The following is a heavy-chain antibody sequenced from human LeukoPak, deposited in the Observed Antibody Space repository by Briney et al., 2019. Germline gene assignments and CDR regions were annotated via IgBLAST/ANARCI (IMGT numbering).Heavy chain of an antibody. CDR2: ISGSGGST. J-gene: IGHJ4*02. V-gene: IGHV3-23*01. CDR1: GFTFSSYA. D-gene: IGHD3-10*01. Sequence: GGSLRLSCAASGFTFSSYAMSWVREAPGKGLEWVSAISGSGGSTYYADSVKGRFTISRDNSKNTLYLQMNSLRAEDTAVYYCAEDYYYGSGSYSPVDYWGQGTLVTVSS. CDR3: AEDYYYGSGSYSPVDY.